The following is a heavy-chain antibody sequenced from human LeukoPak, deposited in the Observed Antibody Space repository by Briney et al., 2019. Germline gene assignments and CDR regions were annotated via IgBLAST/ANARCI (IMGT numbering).Heavy chain of an antibody. V-gene: IGHV3-53*01. Sequence: GGSLRLSCAAYGFTVSSNYMSWVRQAPGKGLEWVSVIYSGGSTYYADSVKGRFTISGDNSKNTLYLQMNSLRAEDTAVYYCASSMVYWGQGTLVTVSS. CDR2: IYSGGST. CDR1: GFTVSSNY. J-gene: IGHJ4*02. CDR3: ASSMVY. D-gene: IGHD2-8*01.